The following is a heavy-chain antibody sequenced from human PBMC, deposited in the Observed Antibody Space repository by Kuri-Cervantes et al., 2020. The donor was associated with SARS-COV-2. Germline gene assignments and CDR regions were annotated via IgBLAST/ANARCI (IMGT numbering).Heavy chain of an antibody. CDR2: MNPNSGNT. J-gene: IGHJ4*02. Sequence: ASVKVSFKASGYTFTSYDINWVRQATGQGLEWMGWMNPNSGNTGYAQKFQGRVTITRNTSISTAYMELSSLRSEDTAVYYCARGSSGWFPYYYFDYWGQGTLVTVSS. CDR1: GYTFTSYD. V-gene: IGHV1-8*03. D-gene: IGHD6-19*01. CDR3: ARGSSGWFPYYYFDY.